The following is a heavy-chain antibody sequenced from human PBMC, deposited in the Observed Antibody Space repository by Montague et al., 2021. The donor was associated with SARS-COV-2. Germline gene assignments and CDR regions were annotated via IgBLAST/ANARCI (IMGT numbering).Heavy chain of an antibody. J-gene: IGHJ4*02. CDR2: KS. Sequence: KSDYARXVKSRIAINQDTSKNQFSLQLSSVTSEDTALYYCVRGIEAAGSYDYWGQGTLVTVS. CDR3: VRGIEAAGSYDY. D-gene: IGHD6-13*01. V-gene: IGHV6-1*01.